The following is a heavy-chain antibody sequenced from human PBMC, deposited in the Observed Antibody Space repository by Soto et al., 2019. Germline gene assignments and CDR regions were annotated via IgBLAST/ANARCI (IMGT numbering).Heavy chain of an antibody. CDR3: ARGRPNYFYYGLDV. CDR1: GGSIKSDYY. J-gene: IGHJ6*02. V-gene: IGHV4-30-4*01. Sequence: SETLSLTCTVSGGSIKSDYYWTWVRQTPRGGLGWMGYKYYSGATDSDPSLKRRVSFSVDTSKNQFYLNLTSVTVADTAVYYCARGRPNYFYYGLDVWGQGIPVTVSS. CDR2: KYYSGAT.